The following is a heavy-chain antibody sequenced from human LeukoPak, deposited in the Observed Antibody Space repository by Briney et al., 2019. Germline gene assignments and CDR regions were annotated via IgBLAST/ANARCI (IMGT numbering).Heavy chain of an antibody. D-gene: IGHD5-12*01. CDR1: GGSISSYY. Sequence: SETLSLTCTVSGGSISSYYWSWIRQPPGKGLEWIGYIYYSGSINYNPSLKSRVTISVDTSKNQFSLKLSSVTAADTAVYYCARHGATAFDAFGIWGQGTMVTVSS. CDR2: IYYSGSI. V-gene: IGHV4-59*08. CDR3: ARHGATAFDAFGI. J-gene: IGHJ3*02.